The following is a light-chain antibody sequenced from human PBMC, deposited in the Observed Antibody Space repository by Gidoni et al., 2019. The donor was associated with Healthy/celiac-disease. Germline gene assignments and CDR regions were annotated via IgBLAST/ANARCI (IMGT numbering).Light chain of an antibody. CDR1: SSDVGSYNL. CDR2: EVS. J-gene: IGLJ6*01. CDR3: CSYAGSSTS. V-gene: IGLV2-23*02. Sequence: QSALTQPASVSGSPGQSITISCTGTSSDVGSYNLVSWYQQHPGKAPKRMIYEVSKRPSGVSNRFSGSKSGNTASLTISGLQAEDEADYYCCSYAGSSTSFGSGTKVTVL.